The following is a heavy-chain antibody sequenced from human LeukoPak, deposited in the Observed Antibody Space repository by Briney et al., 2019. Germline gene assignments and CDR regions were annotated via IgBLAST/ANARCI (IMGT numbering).Heavy chain of an antibody. CDR2: IIPILGIA. J-gene: IGHJ5*02. V-gene: IGHV1-69*04. CDR3: ARFSRQLVPWFDP. D-gene: IGHD6-13*01. CDR1: GGTFSSYA. Sequence: SVKVSCKASGGTFSSYAISWVRQAPGQGLEWMGRIIPILGIANYAQKFQGGVTITADKSTSTAYMELSSLRSEDTAVYYCARFSRQLVPWFDPWGQGTLVTVSS.